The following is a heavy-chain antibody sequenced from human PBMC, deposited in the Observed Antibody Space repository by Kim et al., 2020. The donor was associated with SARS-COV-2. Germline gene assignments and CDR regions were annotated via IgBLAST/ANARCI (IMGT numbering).Heavy chain of an antibody. D-gene: IGHD3-3*01. J-gene: IGHJ4*02. CDR2: NT. CDR3: ARGPSPRFWSGTDY. V-gene: IGHV1-18*01. Sequence: NTKYAQTLQGRTTMTTDTSASTDYMELRSLRSDDTAVYYCARGPSPRFWSGTDYWGQGTLVTVSS.